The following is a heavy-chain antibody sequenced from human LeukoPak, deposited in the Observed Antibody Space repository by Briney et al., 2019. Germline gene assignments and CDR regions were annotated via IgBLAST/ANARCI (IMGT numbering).Heavy chain of an antibody. J-gene: IGHJ4*02. V-gene: IGHV1-46*01. CDR2: IAPSSGTT. Sequence: ASVKVSCKASVYTFTSNYMHWVRQAPGQGLEWRGVIAPSSGTTSYAQKFQGRVTMTRDTSTSPLYMELSSLTSEHTAVYYCARASGSSAVPFDYWGQGPLVPVSS. D-gene: IGHD3-10*01. CDR3: ARASGSSAVPFDY. CDR1: VYTFTSNY.